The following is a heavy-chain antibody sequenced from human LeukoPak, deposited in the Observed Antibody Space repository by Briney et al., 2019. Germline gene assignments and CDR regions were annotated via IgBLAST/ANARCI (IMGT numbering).Heavy chain of an antibody. CDR1: GFTFSSYE. D-gene: IGHD6-13*01. CDR2: ISSSGSNI. CDR3: ARDGSSWPDYYYGMDV. Sequence: GGSLTLSCAASGFTFSSYEMNWVRQAPGKGLEWVSYISSSGSNIYYADSVKGRFTISRDNAKNSLYLQMNSLRAEDTAVYYCARDGSSWPDYYYGMDVWGQGTTVTVSS. J-gene: IGHJ6*02. V-gene: IGHV3-48*03.